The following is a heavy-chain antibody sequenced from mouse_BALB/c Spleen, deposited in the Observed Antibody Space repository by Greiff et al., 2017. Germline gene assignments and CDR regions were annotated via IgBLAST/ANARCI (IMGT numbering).Heavy chain of an antibody. J-gene: IGHJ2*01. CDR3: AKHGYYGSSYYFDY. CDR2: IWGGGST. D-gene: IGHD1-1*01. CDR1: GFSLTDYG. V-gene: IGHV2-6-5*01. Sequence: VMLVESGPGLVAPSQSLSITCTVSGFSLTDYGVSWIRQPPGKGLEWLGVIWGGGSTYYNSALKSRLSISKDNSKSQVFLKMNSLQTDDTAMYYCAKHGYYGSSYYFDYWGQGTTLTVSS.